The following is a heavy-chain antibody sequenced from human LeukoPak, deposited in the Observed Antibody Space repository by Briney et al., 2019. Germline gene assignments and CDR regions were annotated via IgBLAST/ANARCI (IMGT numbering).Heavy chain of an antibody. CDR2: ISGSGVTT. CDR3: VKKVVVGATSPYSDFQD. J-gene: IGHJ1*01. Sequence: GGSLRLSCIASGFTFSSYAMGWVRQAPGKGLEWVSAISGSGVTTHYAGSVQGRFSISRDNSKNTLYLQMNSLRVEDTALYYCVKKVVVGATSPYSDFQDWGQGTLVTVSS. D-gene: IGHD1-26*01. CDR1: GFTFSSYA. V-gene: IGHV3-23*01.